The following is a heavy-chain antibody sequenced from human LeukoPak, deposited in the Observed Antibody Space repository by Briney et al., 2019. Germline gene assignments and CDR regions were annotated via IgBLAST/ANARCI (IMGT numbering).Heavy chain of an antibody. D-gene: IGHD6-19*01. CDR3: ARVVAYSSGWFPLNYGMDV. CDR2: IYHSGST. CDR1: GGSISSSNW. J-gene: IGHJ6*02. Sequence: SGTLSLTCAVSGGSISSSNWWSWVRQPPGKGLEWIGEIYHSGSTNYNPSLKSRVTISVDKSKNQFSLKLSSVTAADTAVYYCARVVAYSSGWFPLNYGMDVWGQGTTVTVSS. V-gene: IGHV4-4*02.